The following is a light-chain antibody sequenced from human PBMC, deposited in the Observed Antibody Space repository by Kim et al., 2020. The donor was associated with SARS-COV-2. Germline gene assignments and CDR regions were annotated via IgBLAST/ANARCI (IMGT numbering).Light chain of an antibody. CDR1: SSNIGSNT. Sequence: QSVLTQPPSASGTPGQRVTISCSGSSSNIGSNTVNWYQQLPGTAPKLLIYSNNQRPSWVPDRFSGSKSGTSASLAISGLRSEDEADYYCAAWDDSLNGYVFGTGTKVTVL. J-gene: IGLJ1*01. V-gene: IGLV1-44*01. CDR2: SNN. CDR3: AAWDDSLNGYV.